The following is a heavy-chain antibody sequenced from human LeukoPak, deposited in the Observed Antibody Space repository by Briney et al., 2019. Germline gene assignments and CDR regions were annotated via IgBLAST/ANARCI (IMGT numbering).Heavy chain of an antibody. J-gene: IGHJ4*02. V-gene: IGHV3-21*01. CDR2: ISSSSSYI. CDR1: GFTFSSYS. CDR3: ARDRSIVVVTAIFDY. D-gene: IGHD2-21*02. Sequence: GGSLRLSCAASGFTFSSYSMNWVRQAPGKGLEWVSSISSSSSYIYYADSVKGRFTISRDNAKNSLYLQMNSLRAEDTAVYYCARDRSIVVVTAIFDYWGQGTLVTVSS.